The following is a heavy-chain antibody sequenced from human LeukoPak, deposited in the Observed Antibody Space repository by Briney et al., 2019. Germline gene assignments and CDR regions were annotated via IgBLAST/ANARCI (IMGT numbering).Heavy chain of an antibody. J-gene: IGHJ4*02. D-gene: IGHD2-2*01. CDR1: GGSFSGYY. Sequence: SETLSLTCAVYGGSFSGYYWSWIRQPPGKGLEWIGEINHSGSTNYNPSLKSRVTISVDTSKNQFSLKLSSVTAADTAVYYCARHLIVVIPAAMENTFDYWGQGTLVTVSS. CDR2: INHSGST. CDR3: ARHLIVVIPAAMENTFDY. V-gene: IGHV4-34*01.